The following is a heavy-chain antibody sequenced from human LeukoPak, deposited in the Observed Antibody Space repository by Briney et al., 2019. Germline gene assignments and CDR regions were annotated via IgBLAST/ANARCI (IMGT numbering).Heavy chain of an antibody. D-gene: IGHD1-1*01. CDR2: IHYSGTT. CDR1: GGSISSSDYY. Sequence: SETLSLTCTVSGGSISSSDYYWAWVRQPPGKGLAWIGSIHYSGTTSYNPSFKSRVTMSVDTSKNQFSLKLSSVTAADTAVYYCAREKTGNFDYWGLGTLVTVSS. CDR3: AREKTGNFDY. J-gene: IGHJ4*02. V-gene: IGHV4-39*07.